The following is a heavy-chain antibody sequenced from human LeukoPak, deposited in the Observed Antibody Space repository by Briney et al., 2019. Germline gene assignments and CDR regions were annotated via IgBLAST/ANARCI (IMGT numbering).Heavy chain of an antibody. CDR3: ARRATSGNYQMLHFDS. Sequence: SETLSLTCAVYGGSFSGYYWSWIRQPPGKGLEWIGEINHSGSTNYNPSLKSRVTMSLDTSKNQFSLTLSSVTAADTAIYYCARRATSGNYQMLHFDSWGQGILVTVSS. CDR2: INHSGST. CDR1: GGSFSGYY. V-gene: IGHV4-34*01. D-gene: IGHD1-7*01. J-gene: IGHJ4*02.